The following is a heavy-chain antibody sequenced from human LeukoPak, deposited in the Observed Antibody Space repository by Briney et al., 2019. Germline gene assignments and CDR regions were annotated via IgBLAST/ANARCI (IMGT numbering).Heavy chain of an antibody. CDR2: IDWDDDK. J-gene: IGHJ3*02. CDR1: GFSLSTSGMC. D-gene: IGHD4-23*01. CDR3: ARIRRTTVVTAGAFDI. V-gene: IGHV2-70*11. Sequence: SGPTLVKPTQTLTLTCTFSGFSLSTSGMCVSWIRQPPRKALEWLARIDWDDDKYYSTSLKTRLTISKDTSKNQVVLTMTNMDPLDTATYYCARIRRTTVVTAGAFDIWGQGTMVTVSS.